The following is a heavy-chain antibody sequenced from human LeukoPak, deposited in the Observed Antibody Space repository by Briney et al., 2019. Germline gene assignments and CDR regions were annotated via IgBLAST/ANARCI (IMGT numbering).Heavy chain of an antibody. V-gene: IGHV3-30-3*01. CDR3: ARDPGLVGETYYDILYYFDY. J-gene: IGHJ4*02. D-gene: IGHD3-9*01. CDR2: ISYDGSNK. CDR1: GFTFSSYA. Sequence: GRSLRLSCAASGFTFSSYAMHWVRQAPGKGLEWVAVISYDGSNKYYADSVKGRFTISRDNSKNTLYLQMNSLRAEDTAVYYCARDPGLVGETYYDILYYFDYWGQGTLVTVSS.